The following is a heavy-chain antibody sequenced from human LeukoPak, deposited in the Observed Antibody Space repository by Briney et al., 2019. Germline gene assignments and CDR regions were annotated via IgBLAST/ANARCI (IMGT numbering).Heavy chain of an antibody. CDR3: ARDQRVGVTAFYRPFHP. CDR1: GYTFTDFG. Sequence: ASVKVSCKASGYTFTDFGISWVRQAPGQGLEWMGWINTYKGNTNYAQKFQGRFTMTIDTSTNTAFMVLRSLRSDDTAVYYCARDQRVGVTAFYRPFHPWGQGTPVTVSS. D-gene: IGHD2-21*02. CDR2: INTYKGNT. V-gene: IGHV1-18*01. J-gene: IGHJ5*02.